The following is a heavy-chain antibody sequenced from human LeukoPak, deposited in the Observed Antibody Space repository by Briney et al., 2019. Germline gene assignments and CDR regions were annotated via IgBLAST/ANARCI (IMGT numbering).Heavy chain of an antibody. J-gene: IGHJ4*02. D-gene: IGHD2-2*01. Sequence: GGSLRLSCAASGFTFSSYAMHWVRQAPGKGLEWVAVISYDGSNKYYADSVKGRFTISRDNAKNSLYLQMNSLRAEDTAVYYCARDTGSSTSCSYWGQGTLVTVSS. CDR1: GFTFSSYA. CDR2: ISYDGSNK. V-gene: IGHV3-30-3*01. CDR3: ARDTGSSTSCSY.